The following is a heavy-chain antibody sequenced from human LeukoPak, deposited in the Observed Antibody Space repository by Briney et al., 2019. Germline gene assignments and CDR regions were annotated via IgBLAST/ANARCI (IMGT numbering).Heavy chain of an antibody. D-gene: IGHD2-21*01. J-gene: IGHJ3*02. CDR1: GGSISSGSYY. CDR3: ATTSVGYYAFDI. CDR2: IYTSGST. Sequence: SETLSLTCTVSGGSISSGSYYWSWIRQPAGKGLEWIGRIYTSGSTNYNPSLKSRVTISVDTSKNQFSLKLSSVTAADTAVYFCATTSVGYYAFDIWGQGTMVTVSS. V-gene: IGHV4-61*02.